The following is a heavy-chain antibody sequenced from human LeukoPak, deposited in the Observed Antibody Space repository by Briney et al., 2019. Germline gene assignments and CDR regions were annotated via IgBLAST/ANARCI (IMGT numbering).Heavy chain of an antibody. V-gene: IGHV1-69*13. D-gene: IGHD5-12*01. CDR1: GGTFSSNA. J-gene: IGHJ4*01. CDR2: IVPIFGIT. Sequence: SVKVSCKASGGTFSSNAISWVRQAPGQGLEWMGGIVPIFGITNYAQKFQGRVTITADESTSTAYMELSSLRSEDTAVYYCATRGYSGYSFDYWGRGTLVTVSS. CDR3: ATRGYSGYSFDY.